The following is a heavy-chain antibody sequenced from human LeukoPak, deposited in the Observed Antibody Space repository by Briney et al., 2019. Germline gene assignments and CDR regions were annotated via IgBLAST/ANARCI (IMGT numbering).Heavy chain of an antibody. CDR1: GGSISSSSYY. CDR3: ARRPQAAAGAFDI. CDR2: IYYSGST. V-gene: IGHV4-39*01. D-gene: IGHD6-25*01. J-gene: IGHJ3*02. Sequence: PSETLSLTCTVSGGSISSSSYYWGWIRQPPGTGLEWIGSIYYSGSTYYNPSLKSRVTISVDTSKNQFSLKLSSVTAADTAVYYCARRPQAAAGAFDIWGQGTMVTVSS.